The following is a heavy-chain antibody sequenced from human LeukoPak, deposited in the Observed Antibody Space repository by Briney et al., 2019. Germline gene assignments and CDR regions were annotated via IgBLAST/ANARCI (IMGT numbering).Heavy chain of an antibody. J-gene: IGHJ3*02. CDR1: GYTFTGYY. D-gene: IGHD1-1*01. Sequence: ASVKVSCKASGYTFTGYYMHWVRQAPGQGLEWMGWINPNSGGTKYAQKFQGRVTMTRDMSISTAYMELSRLRSDDTAVYYCALPRNGVSDAFDIWGQGTMVTVSS. CDR3: ALPRNGVSDAFDI. V-gene: IGHV1-2*02. CDR2: INPNSGGT.